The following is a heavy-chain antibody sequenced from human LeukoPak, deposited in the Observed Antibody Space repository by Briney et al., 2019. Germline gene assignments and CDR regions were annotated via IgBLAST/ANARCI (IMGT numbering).Heavy chain of an antibody. V-gene: IGHV4-59*01. D-gene: IGHD3-22*01. Sequence: PSKTLSLTCTVSGGSISSYYWSWIRQPPGKGLEWIGYIYYSGSTNYNPSLKSRVTISVDTSKNQFSLKLSSVTAADTAVYYCAREGSGYYPLYYFDYWGQGTLVTVSS. CDR2: IYYSGST. J-gene: IGHJ4*02. CDR1: GGSISSYY. CDR3: AREGSGYYPLYYFDY.